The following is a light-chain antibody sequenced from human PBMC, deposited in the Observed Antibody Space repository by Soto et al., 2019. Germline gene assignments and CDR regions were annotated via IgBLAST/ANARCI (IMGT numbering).Light chain of an antibody. CDR1: QSITTY. CDR3: QQSYSTPFT. V-gene: IGKV1-39*01. J-gene: IGKJ3*01. CDR2: AAS. Sequence: DIQMTQSPSSLSASVGDRVTITCRASQSITTYLNWYQHKPGKVPNLLIFAASSLQSGVASRFSGSGSGTDFTLTISSLQPEDFATYYCQQSYSTPFTFGPGTKVDIK.